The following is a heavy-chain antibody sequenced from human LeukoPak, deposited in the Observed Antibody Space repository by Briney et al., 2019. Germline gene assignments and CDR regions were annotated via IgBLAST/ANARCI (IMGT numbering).Heavy chain of an antibody. J-gene: IGHJ4*02. CDR2: IYYSGST. D-gene: IGHD6-13*01. CDR1: GGSISSSSYY. V-gene: IGHV4-39*01. Sequence: SETLSLTCTVSGGSISSSSYYWGWIRQPPGEGLEWIGSIYYSGSTYYNPSLKSRVTISVDTSKNQFSLKLSSVTAADTAVYYCASGDSSWWGYYFDYWGQGTLVTVSS. CDR3: ASGDSSWWGYYFDY.